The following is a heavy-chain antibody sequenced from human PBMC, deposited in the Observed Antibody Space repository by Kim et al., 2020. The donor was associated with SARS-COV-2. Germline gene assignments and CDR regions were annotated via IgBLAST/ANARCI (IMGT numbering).Heavy chain of an antibody. V-gene: IGHV3-33*01. Sequence: GGSLRLSCTAPGFTFSSYGMHWVRQAPGKGLEWVALIWFDGSHKYYADSVKGRFTISRDNSKSTLYLQMSRLRAEDTAVYYCARDLGSSLSVDTTVPTTGGWFDPWGQGTLFTVSS. D-gene: IGHD5-18*01. CDR3: ARDLGSSLSVDTTVPTTGGWFDP. CDR2: IWFDGSHK. J-gene: IGHJ5*02. CDR1: GFTFSSYG.